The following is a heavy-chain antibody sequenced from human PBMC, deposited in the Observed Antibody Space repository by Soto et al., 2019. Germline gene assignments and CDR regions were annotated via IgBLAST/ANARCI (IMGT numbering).Heavy chain of an antibody. J-gene: IGHJ6*02. D-gene: IGHD6-19*01. CDR2: ISYDGSNK. Sequence: QVQLVESGGGVVQPGRSLRLSCAASGFTFSSYGMHWVRQAPGKGLEWVAVISYDGSNKYYADSVKGRFTISRDNSKNTLYLQMNSLRAEDTAVYYCAKDSTSSSGWYYYGVDVWGQGTTVTVSS. CDR3: AKDSTSSSGWYYYGVDV. V-gene: IGHV3-30*18. CDR1: GFTFSSYG.